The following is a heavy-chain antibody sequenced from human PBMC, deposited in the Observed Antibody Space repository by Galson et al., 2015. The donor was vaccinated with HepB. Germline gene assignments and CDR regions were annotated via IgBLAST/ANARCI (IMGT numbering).Heavy chain of an antibody. CDR3: ATGYYYFSVATSYDW. J-gene: IGHJ4*02. V-gene: IGHV3-7*03. CDR2: INQHGNEK. CDR1: GFAFKSFH. Sequence: SLRLSCAASGFAFKSFHMSWVRQAPGKGLEWVANINQHGNEKYYVDSVKGRFTISRDNAQNSLFLQMDSLRVEDTAVYYCATGYYYFSVATSYDWWGQGTLVTVSS. D-gene: IGHD3-10*01.